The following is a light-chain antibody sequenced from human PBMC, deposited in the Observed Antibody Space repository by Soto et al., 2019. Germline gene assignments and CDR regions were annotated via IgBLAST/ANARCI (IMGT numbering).Light chain of an antibody. CDR2: DVS. V-gene: IGLV2-14*01. CDR3: SSYTSSSTWV. Sequence: QSVLTQPASVSGSPGQSITISCTGTSSDVGGYNYVSWYQQHPGKAPKLMIYDVSNRPSGVSNRFSGSKSGNTASLPISGLQAEDEADYYCSSYTSSSTWVFGTGTKLTV. J-gene: IGLJ1*01. CDR1: SSDVGGYNY.